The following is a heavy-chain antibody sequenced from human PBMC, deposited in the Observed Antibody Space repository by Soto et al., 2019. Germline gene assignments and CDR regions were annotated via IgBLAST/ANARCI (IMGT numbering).Heavy chain of an antibody. CDR1: GGSISSSSYY. CDR3: ARDLVGTVDDAFDI. J-gene: IGHJ3*02. V-gene: IGHV4-39*02. D-gene: IGHD2-8*02. Sequence: TSETLSLTCTLAGGSISSSSYYSGWIRQPPGKGLEWIGRIYYSGSTYYNPSLKSRVTISVDTSKNQFSLKLSSVTAADTAVYYCARDLVGTVDDAFDIWGQGTMVT. CDR2: IYYSGST.